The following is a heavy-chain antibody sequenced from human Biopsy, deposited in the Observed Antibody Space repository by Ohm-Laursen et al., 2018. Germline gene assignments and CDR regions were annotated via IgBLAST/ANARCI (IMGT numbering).Heavy chain of an antibody. Sequence: SDTLSLTCSVSGASVKTYGYYWAWLRQRPGKGLEWIGYISYNERTHYNPSLTSRLTISFDTSNNRITLQFRSVSVADTAVYYCVREPKTGTAEAWYFDLWGRGSPVTVPS. J-gene: IGHJ2*01. CDR3: VREPKTGTAEAWYFDL. D-gene: IGHD3-9*01. CDR2: ISYNERT. V-gene: IGHV4-31*03. CDR1: GASVKTYGYY.